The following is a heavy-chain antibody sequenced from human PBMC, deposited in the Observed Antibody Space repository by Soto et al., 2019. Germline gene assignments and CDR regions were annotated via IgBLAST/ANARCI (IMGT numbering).Heavy chain of an antibody. CDR3: VRDRVACSDYDVPYFYGLDV. CDR1: GYSFSTYG. CDR2: INIYNGKI. V-gene: IGHV1-18*01. Sequence: ASVKVSCKASGYSFSTYGINWARQAPGQGLEWMGWINIYNGKIKYAEQVQDRVTMTRDTSTTTAYMELRSLRSDDTAVYYCVRDRVACSDYDVPYFYGLDVWGPGTTVTVSS. J-gene: IGHJ6*02. D-gene: IGHD5-12*01.